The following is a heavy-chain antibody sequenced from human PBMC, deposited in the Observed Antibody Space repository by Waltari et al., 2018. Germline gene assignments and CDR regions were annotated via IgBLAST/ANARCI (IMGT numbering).Heavy chain of an antibody. CDR3: ARLFSGWYGDYFDY. CDR1: VGSFSGSY. Sequence: QVQLQQWGAGLLKPSETLSLTCAVYVGSFSGSYWNRIRQPPGHGLEWIGEINHSGSTNYNPSLKSRVTISVDTSKNQFSLKLSSVTAADTAVYYCARLFSGWYGDYFDYWGQGTLVTVSS. D-gene: IGHD6-19*01. V-gene: IGHV4-34*01. CDR2: INHSGST. J-gene: IGHJ4*02.